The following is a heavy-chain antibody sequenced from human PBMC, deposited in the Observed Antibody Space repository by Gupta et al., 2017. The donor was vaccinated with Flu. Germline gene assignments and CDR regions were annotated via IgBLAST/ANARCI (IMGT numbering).Heavy chain of an antibody. CDR3: AKDMEPKETYYYMDV. Sequence: VKGRFTISRDNSKNTLYLQMNSLRAEDTAVYYCAKDMEPKETYYYMDVWGKGTTVTVSS. D-gene: IGHD1-26*01. J-gene: IGHJ6*03. V-gene: IGHV3-30*02.